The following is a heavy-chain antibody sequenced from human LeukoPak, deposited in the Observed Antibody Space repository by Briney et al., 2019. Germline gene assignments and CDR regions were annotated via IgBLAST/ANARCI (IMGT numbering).Heavy chain of an antibody. CDR3: ARLGGRGYSGYDTRYYYDYGMDV. CDR1: AYTFTSHG. D-gene: IGHD5-12*01. Sequence: ASVKVSCKASAYTFTSHGISWVRQAPGQGLEWMGWISAYNGNTNYAQKLQGRVTMTTDTPTRTAYMELRSLRSDDRAVYYCARLGGRGYSGYDTRYYYDYGMDVWGQGTTVTVSS. CDR2: ISAYNGNT. V-gene: IGHV1-18*01. J-gene: IGHJ6*02.